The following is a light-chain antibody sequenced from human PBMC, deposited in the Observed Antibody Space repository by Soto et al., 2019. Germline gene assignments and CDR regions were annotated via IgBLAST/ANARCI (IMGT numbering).Light chain of an antibody. V-gene: IGKV3-20*01. J-gene: IGKJ1*01. CDR2: GAS. Sequence: ENVLTQSPGTLSLSPGERATLSCRASQSVSSNYLAWYQQKPGQAPRLLMYGASSRASGIPDRFSGSGSGTALTLNISRLEPEDFAVYYCQQYGSPPQTFGQGTKVEIK. CDR3: QQYGSPPQT. CDR1: QSVSSNY.